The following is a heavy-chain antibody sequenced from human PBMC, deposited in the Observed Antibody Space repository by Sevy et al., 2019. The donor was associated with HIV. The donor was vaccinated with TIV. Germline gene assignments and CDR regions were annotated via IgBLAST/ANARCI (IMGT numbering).Heavy chain of an antibody. J-gene: IGHJ6*02. CDR1: GFTFDDYA. V-gene: IGHV3-9*01. CDR3: AKDGAAAIKPLYYYYGMDV. Sequence: GGSLRLSCAASGFTFDDYAMHWVRQAPGKGLEWVSGISWNSGSIGYADSVKGRFTISRDNAKNSLYLQMNSLRAEDTALYYCAKDGAAAIKPLYYYYGMDVWGQGTTVTVSS. CDR2: ISWNSGSI. D-gene: IGHD6-13*01.